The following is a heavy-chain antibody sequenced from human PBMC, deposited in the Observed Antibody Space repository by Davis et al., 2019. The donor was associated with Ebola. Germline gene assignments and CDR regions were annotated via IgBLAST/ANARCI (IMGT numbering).Heavy chain of an antibody. CDR3: TLTAAGVDY. CDR1: GFTFSGSA. CDR2: IRSKANSYAT. J-gene: IGHJ4*02. V-gene: IGHV3-73*01. Sequence: PGGSLRLSCAASGFTFSGSAMHWVRQASRKGLGWVGRIRSKANSYATAYAASVKGRFTITRDDSKNTAYLQMNSLKTEDTAVYYCTLTAAGVDYWGQGTLVTVSS. D-gene: IGHD6-13*01.